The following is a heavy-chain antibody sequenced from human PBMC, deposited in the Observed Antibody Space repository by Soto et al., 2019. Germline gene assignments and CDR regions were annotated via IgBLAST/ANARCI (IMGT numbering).Heavy chain of an antibody. D-gene: IGHD5-12*01. CDR3: ARDRYSGYDFGY. CDR2: IYYNGRT. CDR1: GGSISSGDYY. V-gene: IGHV4-30-4*01. J-gene: IGHJ4*02. Sequence: SETLSLTCTVSGGSISSGDYYWSWLRQPPGKGLEWSGYIYYNGRTYYRPSLTSRASISTDASKNQLSLKLTSVTAADAAVYYCARDRYSGYDFGYWGQGALVTSPQ.